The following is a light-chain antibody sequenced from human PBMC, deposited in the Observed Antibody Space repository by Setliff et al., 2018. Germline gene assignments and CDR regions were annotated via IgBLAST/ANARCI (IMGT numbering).Light chain of an antibody. CDR2: DVT. J-gene: IGLJ1*01. CDR3: TAYAGSNNVV. Sequence: QSALTQPASVSGSPGQSITISCTGPSSDIGGYNYVSWYQQHPGKAPQVIIYDVTKRPSGVPDRFSGSKSGNTASLTVSGLQAEDEADYYCTAYAGSNNVVFGTGTKVTVL. V-gene: IGLV2-8*01. CDR1: SSDIGGYNY.